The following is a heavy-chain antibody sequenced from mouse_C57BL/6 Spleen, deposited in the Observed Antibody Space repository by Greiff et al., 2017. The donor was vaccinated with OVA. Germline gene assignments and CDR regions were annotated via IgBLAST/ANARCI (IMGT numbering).Heavy chain of an antibody. CDR1: GYSITSGYD. Sequence: EVKLVESGPGMVKPSQSLSLTCTVTGYSITSGYDWHWIRHLPGNKLEWMGYISYSGSTNYNPTLKSSFSLTHDTSTTHFFLKLNSVTTEDTATYYCARSNYPYWYFDVWGPGTTVTVSS. CDR2: ISYSGST. CDR3: ARSNYPYWYFDV. J-gene: IGHJ1*01. D-gene: IGHD2-5*01. V-gene: IGHV3-1*01.